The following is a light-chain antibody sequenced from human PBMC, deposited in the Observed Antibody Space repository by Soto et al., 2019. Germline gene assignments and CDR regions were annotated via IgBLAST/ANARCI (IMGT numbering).Light chain of an antibody. J-gene: IGKJ5*01. CDR3: QQYSHLIT. V-gene: IGKV1-33*01. CDR1: QDISNY. Sequence: DIQMTQSPSCLSRSAGDTVTTTCQASQDISNYLNWYQQKLGKAPKLLIYDASNLETGVPSRFSGSGSGTDFTFTISSLQPEDIATYYCQQYSHLITFGQGTRLEI. CDR2: DAS.